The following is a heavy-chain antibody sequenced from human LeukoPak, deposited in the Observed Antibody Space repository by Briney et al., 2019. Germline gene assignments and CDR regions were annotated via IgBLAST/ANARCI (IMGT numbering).Heavy chain of an antibody. CDR3: ARGDCSSTSCYALGYGP. J-gene: IGHJ5*02. D-gene: IGHD2-2*01. CDR2: ISSSGSTI. V-gene: IGHV3-48*03. Sequence: GGSLRLSCAASGFTFSSYEVNWVRQAPGKGLEWVSYISSSGSTIYYADSVKGRFTISRDNAKNSLYLQMNSLRAEDTAVYYCARGDCSSTSCYALGYGPWGQGTLVTVSS. CDR1: GFTFSSYE.